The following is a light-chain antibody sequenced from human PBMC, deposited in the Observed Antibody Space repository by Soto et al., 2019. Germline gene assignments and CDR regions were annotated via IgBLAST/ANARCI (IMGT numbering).Light chain of an antibody. J-gene: IGKJ4*01. CDR1: QDISNY. V-gene: IGKV1-33*01. CDR2: DAS. CDR3: QQYDNLPLT. Sequence: DIQMTQSPSSLSASVGDRVTITCQASQDISNYLNWYQQKPGKAPQLLIYDASNLETGVPSRFSGSGSGTDFTFTISSLQPEDIATYYCQQYDNLPLTVGGGNKVEI.